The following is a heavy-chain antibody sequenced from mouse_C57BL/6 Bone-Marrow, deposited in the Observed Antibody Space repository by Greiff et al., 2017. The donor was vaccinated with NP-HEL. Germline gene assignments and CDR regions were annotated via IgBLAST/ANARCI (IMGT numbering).Heavy chain of an antibody. CDR1: GFSFNTYA. CDR2: IRSKSNNYAT. CDR3: VRHDERAY. V-gene: IGHV10-1*01. D-gene: IGHD2-3*01. J-gene: IGHJ3*01. Sequence: EVKLMESGGGLVQPKGSLKLSCAASGFSFNTYAMNWVRQAPGKGLEWVARIRSKSNNYATYYADSVKDRFTISRDDSESMLYLQMNNLKTEDTAMYYCVRHDERAYWGQGTLVTVSA.